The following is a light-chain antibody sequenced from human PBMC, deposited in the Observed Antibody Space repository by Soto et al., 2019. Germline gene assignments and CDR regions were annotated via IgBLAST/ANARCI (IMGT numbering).Light chain of an antibody. CDR3: QSYDSSLSGSRV. V-gene: IGLV1-40*01. J-gene: IGLJ1*01. CDR2: GNS. Sequence: QSVLTQPPSVSGAPGQRVTISCTGSSSNIGAGYDVHWYQQLPGTAPKLLIYGNSNLPSGVPDRFSGSKSGTSASLAITGRQAEDEADYYCQSYDSSLSGSRVFGTGIKLTVL. CDR1: SSNIGAGYD.